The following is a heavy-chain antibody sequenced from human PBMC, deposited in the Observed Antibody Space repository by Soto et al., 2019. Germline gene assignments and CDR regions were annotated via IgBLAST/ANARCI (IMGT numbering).Heavy chain of an antibody. CDR2: INAGNGNT. Sequence: GASVKVSCKASGYTFTRYDMHWVRQAPGQRLEWMGWINAGNGNTKYSQKFQGRVTITRDTSASTAYMELSSLRSEDTAVYYCARSIVVVTALDYWGQGTLVTVSS. V-gene: IGHV1-3*01. J-gene: IGHJ4*02. D-gene: IGHD2-21*02. CDR3: ARSIVVVTALDY. CDR1: GYTFTRYD.